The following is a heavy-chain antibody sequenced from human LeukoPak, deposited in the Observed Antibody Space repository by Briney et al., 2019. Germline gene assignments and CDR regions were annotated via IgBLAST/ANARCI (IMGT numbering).Heavy chain of an antibody. CDR3: ATRLGYCGSISCSDY. CDR1: GLTFSTYA. CDR2: ISGSGGSA. D-gene: IGHD2-2*03. Sequence: GSLRLSCAASGLTFSTYAMTWVRQAPGKGLEWVSAISGSGGSAYYADSVKGRFTISRDNSNNTLYLQMNCLRAEDTALYYCATRLGYCGSISCSDYWGQGTLVTVSS. J-gene: IGHJ4*02. V-gene: IGHV3-23*01.